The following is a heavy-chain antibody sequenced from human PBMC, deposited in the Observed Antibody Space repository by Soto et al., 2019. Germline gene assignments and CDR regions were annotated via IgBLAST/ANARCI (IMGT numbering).Heavy chain of an antibody. D-gene: IGHD6-13*01. CDR1: GFTFSSYG. V-gene: IGHV3-30*18. CDR3: AKDRIIAAAPTTPHGYYGMDV. J-gene: IGHJ6*02. CDR2: ISYDGSNK. Sequence: QVQLVESGGGVVQPGRSLRLSCAASGFTFSSYGMHWVRQAPGKGLEWVAVISYDGSNKYYADSVKGRFTISRDNSKNTLYLQMNSLRAEDTAVYYCAKDRIIAAAPTTPHGYYGMDVWGQGTTVTVSS.